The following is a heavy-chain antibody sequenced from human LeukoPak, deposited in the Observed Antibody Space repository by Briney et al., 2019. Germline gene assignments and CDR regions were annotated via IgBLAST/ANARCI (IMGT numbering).Heavy chain of an antibody. V-gene: IGHV1-46*01. CDR3: ARWGCSSTSCTDAFDI. CDR1: GYTFTSYY. J-gene: IGHJ3*02. Sequence: ASVKVSCKASGYTFTSYYMHWVRQAPGQGLEWMGIINPSGGSTSYAQKFQGRVTMTRDTSTSTVYMELSSLRSEDTAVYYCARWGCSSTSCTDAFDIWGQGTMVTVSS. CDR2: INPSGGST. D-gene: IGHD2-2*01.